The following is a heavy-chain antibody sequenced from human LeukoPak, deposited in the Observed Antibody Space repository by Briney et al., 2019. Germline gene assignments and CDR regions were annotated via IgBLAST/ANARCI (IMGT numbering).Heavy chain of an antibody. D-gene: IGHD3-16*02. CDR2: ISSSSSYI. CDR3: TTDLARARLGELSKYAFDI. Sequence: GGSLRLSCAASGFTFSSYSMNWVRQAPGKGLEWVSSISSSSSYIYYADSVKGRFTISRDNAKNSLYLQMNSLKTEDTAVYYCTTDLARARLGELSKYAFDIWGQGTMVTVSS. J-gene: IGHJ3*02. CDR1: GFTFSSYS. V-gene: IGHV3-21*03.